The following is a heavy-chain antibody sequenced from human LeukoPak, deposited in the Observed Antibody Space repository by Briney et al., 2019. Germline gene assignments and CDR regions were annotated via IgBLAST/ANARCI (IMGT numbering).Heavy chain of an antibody. CDR2: IIPIFGTA. Sequence: SVKVSCKASGGTFSSYAISWVRQAPGQGLEWMGGIIPIFGTANYAQKLQGRVTMTTDTSTSTAYMELRSLRSDDTAVYYCARGQPYSGSPYDYWGQGTLVTVSS. D-gene: IGHD1-26*01. CDR3: ARGQPYSGSPYDY. CDR1: GGTFSSYA. J-gene: IGHJ4*02. V-gene: IGHV1-69*05.